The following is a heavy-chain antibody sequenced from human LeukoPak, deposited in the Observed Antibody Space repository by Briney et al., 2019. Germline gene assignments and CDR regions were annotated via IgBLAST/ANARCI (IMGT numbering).Heavy chain of an antibody. CDR2: ISSSSSYI. Sequence: GGSLRLSCAASGFTFSGYSMNWVRQAPGKGLEWVSSISSSSSYIYYADSVKGRFTISRDNAKNSLYLQMNSLRAEDTVLYYFSRVRSPGSGSSYLLPIYICGQGTLGTVSS. CDR1: GFTFSGYS. D-gene: IGHD3-10*01. J-gene: IGHJ4*02. V-gene: IGHV3-21*01. CDR3: SRVRSPGSGSSYLLPIYI.